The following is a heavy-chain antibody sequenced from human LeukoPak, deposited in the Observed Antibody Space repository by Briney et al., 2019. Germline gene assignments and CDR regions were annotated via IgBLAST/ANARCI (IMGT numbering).Heavy chain of an antibody. D-gene: IGHD4-17*01. Sequence: GASVKVSCKASGGTFSSYAISWVRQAPGQGLEWMGGIIPIFGTANYAQKFQGRVTITTDESTSTAYMGLSSLRSEDTAVYYCASYTGDYAANDAFDIWGQGTMVTVSS. CDR1: GGTFSSYA. CDR3: ASYTGDYAANDAFDI. CDR2: IIPIFGTA. V-gene: IGHV1-69*05. J-gene: IGHJ3*02.